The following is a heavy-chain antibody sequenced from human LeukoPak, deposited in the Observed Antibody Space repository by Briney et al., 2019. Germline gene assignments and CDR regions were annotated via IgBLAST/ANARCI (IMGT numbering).Heavy chain of an antibody. Sequence: PSQTLSLTCAVFGYSIRIGYYWGWTRHPPGTGLEWIGSIYHSGSTYYSPSLKSRVTISVDTSKNQFSLKLSSVTAADTAAYYCARENSGSYKAAQWGQGTLVTVSS. CDR1: GYSIRIGYY. CDR3: ARENSGSYKAAQ. CDR2: IYHSGST. J-gene: IGHJ4*02. D-gene: IGHD1-26*01. V-gene: IGHV4-38-2*02.